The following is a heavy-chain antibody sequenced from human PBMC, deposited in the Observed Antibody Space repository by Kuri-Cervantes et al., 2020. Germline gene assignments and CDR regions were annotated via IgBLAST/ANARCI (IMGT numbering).Heavy chain of an antibody. CDR2: IKQDGSEK. CDR3: ARWIGGFDP. V-gene: IGHV3-7*01. D-gene: IGHD2-2*03. CDR1: GFSFSSYW. Sequence: GGSLRLSCAASGFSFSSYWMSWVRQTPGKGLEWVANIKQDGSEKYYVDSVKGRFTISRDNAKNSLLLQMNSLGVDDTALYYCARWIGGFDPWGQGTLVTVSS. J-gene: IGHJ5*02.